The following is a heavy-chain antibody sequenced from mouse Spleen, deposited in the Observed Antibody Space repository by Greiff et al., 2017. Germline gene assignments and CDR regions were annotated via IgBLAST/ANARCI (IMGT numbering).Heavy chain of an antibody. CDR3: ARGLFYYDYGYYYAMDY. D-gene: IGHD2-4*01. CDR1: GYTFTDYN. Sequence: EVQLQQSGPELVKPGASVKMSCKASGYTFTDYNMHWVKQSHGKSLEWIGYINPNNGGTSYNQKFKGKATLTVNKSSSTAYMELRSLTSEDSAVYYCARGLFYYDYGYYYAMDYWGQGTSVTVSS. CDR2: INPNNGGT. J-gene: IGHJ4*01. V-gene: IGHV1-22*01.